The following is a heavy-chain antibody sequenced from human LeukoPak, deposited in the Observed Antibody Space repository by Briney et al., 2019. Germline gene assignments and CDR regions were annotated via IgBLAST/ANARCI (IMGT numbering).Heavy chain of an antibody. D-gene: IGHD2-21*02. CDR3: ARGVGTTNFDY. V-gene: IGHV4-61*02. Sequence: SQTLSLTCTVSGDSMSSGNYYWSWIRQPAGTGLEWIGRMYTSGSTNYNPSLKSRVIISVDTSKNQFSLQLNSVTAADTAVYYYARGVGTTNFDYWGQGTLVTVSS. CDR1: GDSMSSGNYY. CDR2: MYTSGST. J-gene: IGHJ4*02.